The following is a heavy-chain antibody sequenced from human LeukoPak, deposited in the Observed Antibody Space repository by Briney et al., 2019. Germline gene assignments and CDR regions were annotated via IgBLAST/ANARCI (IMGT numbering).Heavy chain of an antibody. CDR2: IRYDGSNK. J-gene: IGHJ4*02. Sequence: PGRSLRLSCAASGFTFSSYGMHWVRQAPGKGLEWVAFIRYDGSNKYYADSVKGRFTISRDNSKSTLYLQMNSLRAEDTAVYYCAKGLRGLRPYFDYWGQGTLVTVSS. CDR1: GFTFSSYG. D-gene: IGHD4-17*01. V-gene: IGHV3-30*02. CDR3: AKGLRGLRPYFDY.